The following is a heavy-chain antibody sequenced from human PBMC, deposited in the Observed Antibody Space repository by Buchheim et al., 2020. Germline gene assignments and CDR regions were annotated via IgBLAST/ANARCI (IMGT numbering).Heavy chain of an antibody. CDR3: AKDPDPVYCSGGSCYAN. J-gene: IGHJ4*02. Sequence: EVQLLESGGGFVQPGGSLRLSCAASGFTFRSYAMSWVRQAPGRGLDWVSVISGSGGTTYYADSVKGRFTISRDNSTNTLYLQMNSLRVEDTALYYCAKDPDPVYCSGGSCYANWGQGT. V-gene: IGHV3-23*01. CDR2: ISGSGGTT. D-gene: IGHD2-15*01. CDR1: GFTFRSYA.